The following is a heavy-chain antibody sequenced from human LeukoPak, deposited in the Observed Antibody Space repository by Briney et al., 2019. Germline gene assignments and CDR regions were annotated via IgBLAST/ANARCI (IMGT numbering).Heavy chain of an antibody. CDR1: GGSFSGYY. CDR2: INHSGST. J-gene: IGHJ6*02. D-gene: IGHD3-16*01. CDR3: ASWLSSNAYYGMDV. Sequence: NASETLSLTCAVYGGSFSGYYWSWIRQPPGKGLEWIGEINHSGSTNYNPSLKSRVTISVDTSKNQFSLKLSSVTAADTAVYYCASWLSSNAYYGMDVWGQGTTVTVSS. V-gene: IGHV4-34*01.